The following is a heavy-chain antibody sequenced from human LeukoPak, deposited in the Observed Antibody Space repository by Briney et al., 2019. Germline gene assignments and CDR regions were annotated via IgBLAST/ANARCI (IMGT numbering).Heavy chain of an antibody. CDR2: INHSGST. D-gene: IGHD3-10*01. CDR1: GGSFSGYY. V-gene: IGHV4-34*01. Sequence: SETLSLTCAVYGGSFSGYYWSWIRQPPGKGLEWIGEINHSGSTNYNPSLKSRVTISVDTSKNQYSLKLSSVTAADTAVYYCATQAPKGYGSGQNPFDYWGQGTLVTVSS. J-gene: IGHJ4*02. CDR3: ATQAPKGYGSGQNPFDY.